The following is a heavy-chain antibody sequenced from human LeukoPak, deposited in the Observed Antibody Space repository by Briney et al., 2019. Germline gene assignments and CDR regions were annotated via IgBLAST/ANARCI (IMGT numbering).Heavy chain of an antibody. J-gene: IGHJ4*02. V-gene: IGHV4-39*01. D-gene: IGHD6-6*01. CDR3: ARRVAARPRFDY. CDR2: IYYSGST. Sequence: PSETLSLTCTVSGGSISSSSYYWGWIRQPPGKGLEWIGSIYYSGSTYYNPSLKSRVTISVDTSKNQFSLKLSSVTAADTAVYYCARRVAARPRFDYWGQGTLVTVSS. CDR1: GGSISSSSYY.